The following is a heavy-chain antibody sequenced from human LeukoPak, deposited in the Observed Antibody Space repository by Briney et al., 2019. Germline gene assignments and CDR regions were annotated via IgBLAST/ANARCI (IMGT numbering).Heavy chain of an antibody. D-gene: IGHD3-22*01. CDR2: ISGSGGST. CDR1: GFTFSSYA. Sequence: GGSLRLSCAASGFTFSSYALSWVRQAPGKGLEWVSAISGSGGSTYYADSVKGRFTISRDNSKNTLYLQMNSLRAEDTAVYYCAKDPTMIVVVIPDYWGQGTLVTVSS. CDR3: AKDPTMIVVVIPDY. V-gene: IGHV3-23*01. J-gene: IGHJ4*02.